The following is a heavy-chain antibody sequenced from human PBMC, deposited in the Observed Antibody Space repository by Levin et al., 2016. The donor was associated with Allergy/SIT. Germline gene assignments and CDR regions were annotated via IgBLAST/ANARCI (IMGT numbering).Heavy chain of an antibody. CDR3: ARVWSNYGDYLSYYSYYYMDV. Sequence: SETLSLTCAVYGGSFSSYYWSWIRQPPGKGLEWIGYIYYSGSTNYNPSLKSRVTISVDTSKNQFSLKLSSVTAADTAVYYCARVWSNYGDYLSYYSYYYMDVWGKGTTVTVSS. J-gene: IGHJ6*03. CDR1: GGSFSSYY. CDR2: IYYSGST. V-gene: IGHV4-59*01. D-gene: IGHD4-17*01.